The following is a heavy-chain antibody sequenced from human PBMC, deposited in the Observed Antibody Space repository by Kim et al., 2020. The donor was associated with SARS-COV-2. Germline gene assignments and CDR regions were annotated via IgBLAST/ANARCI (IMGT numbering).Heavy chain of an antibody. J-gene: IGHJ5*02. CDR1: GFTFSSYA. CDR2: ISGSGGST. D-gene: IGHD1-26*01. CDR3: AKDPLEHNVGATTVS. V-gene: IGHV3-23*01. Sequence: GGSLRLSCAASGFTFSSYAMSWVRQAPGKGLEWVSAISGSGGSTYYADSVKGRFTISRDNSKNTLYLQMNSLRAEDTAVYYCAKDPLEHNVGATTVSWGQGTLVTVSS.